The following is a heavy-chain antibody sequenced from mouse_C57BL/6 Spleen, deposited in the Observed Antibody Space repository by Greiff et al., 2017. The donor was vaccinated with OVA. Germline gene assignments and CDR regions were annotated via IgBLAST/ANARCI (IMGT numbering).Heavy chain of an antibody. CDR2: IYPRSGNT. D-gene: IGHD1-1*02. CDR1: GYTFTSYG. Sequence: QVHVKQSGAELARPGASVKLSCKASGYTFTSYGISWVKQRTGQGLEWIGEIYPRSGNTYYNEKFKGKATLTADKSSSTAYMELRSLTSEDSAVYFCARRGYGEAMDYWGQGTSVTVSS. CDR3: ARRGYGEAMDY. J-gene: IGHJ4*01. V-gene: IGHV1-81*01.